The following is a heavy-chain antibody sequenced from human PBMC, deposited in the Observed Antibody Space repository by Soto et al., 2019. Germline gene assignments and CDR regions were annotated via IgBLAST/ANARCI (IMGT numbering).Heavy chain of an antibody. CDR3: ARVYPYDSTGYYPRVPAVYGLDV. D-gene: IGHD3-22*01. Sequence: SVKACCKASGYTFTSYGISWVRQAPGQGLEWMGWISAYNGNTNYAQKLKGRVTMTTDTSTSTAYMELRSLRSDDTAVYYCARVYPYDSTGYYPRVPAVYGLDVGGQ. V-gene: IGHV1-18*04. CDR1: GYTFTSYG. CDR2: ISAYNGNT. J-gene: IGHJ6*02.